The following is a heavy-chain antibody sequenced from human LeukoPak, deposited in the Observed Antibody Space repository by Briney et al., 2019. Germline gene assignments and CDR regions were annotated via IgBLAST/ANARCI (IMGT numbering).Heavy chain of an antibody. CDR1: GYTFTSYD. V-gene: IGHV1-8*01. D-gene: IGHD3-3*01. J-gene: IGHJ5*02. CDR3: ARSPSYDFWSGYYLGGDWWFDP. Sequence: GASVKVSCKASGYTFTSYDINWVRQATGQGLEWMGWMNPNSGNTGYAQKFQGRVTMTRNTSISTAYMELSSLRSEDTAVYYCARSPSYDFWSGYYLGGDWWFDPWGQGTLVTVSS. CDR2: MNPNSGNT.